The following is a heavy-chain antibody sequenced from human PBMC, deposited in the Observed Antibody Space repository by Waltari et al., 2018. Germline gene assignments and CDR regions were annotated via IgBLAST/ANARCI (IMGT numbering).Heavy chain of an antibody. D-gene: IGHD5-12*01. Sequence: EVQLVESGGGLVKPGGSLRLSCVASGFTFSRHSMNWFRQAPGKGLEWVSSISSDGRYVYYGDSAKGRFTISRDNAKNSLYLEVSSLRVDDTAVYSCARVSAEMAFDQWGQGTLVTVSS. CDR3: ARVSAEMAFDQ. J-gene: IGHJ4*02. CDR1: GFTFSRHS. V-gene: IGHV3-21*01. CDR2: ISSDGRYV.